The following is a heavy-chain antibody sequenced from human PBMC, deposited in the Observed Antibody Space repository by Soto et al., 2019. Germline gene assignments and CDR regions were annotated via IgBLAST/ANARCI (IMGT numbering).Heavy chain of an antibody. V-gene: IGHV3-30*18. CDR1: GFTFSSYG. CDR2: ISYDGSNK. D-gene: IGHD3-9*01. J-gene: IGHJ4*02. Sequence: GGSLRLSCAASGFTFSSYGMHWVCQAPGKGLEWVAVISYDGSNKYYADSVKGRFTISRDNSKNTLYLQMNSLRAEDTAVYYCAKGEYYDILTGYYNSGSFDYWGQGTLVTVSS. CDR3: AKGEYYDILTGYYNSGSFDY.